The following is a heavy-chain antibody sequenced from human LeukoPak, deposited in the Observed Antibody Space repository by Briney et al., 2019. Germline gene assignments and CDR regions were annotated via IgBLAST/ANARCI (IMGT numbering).Heavy chain of an antibody. D-gene: IGHD2-15*01. J-gene: IGHJ6*02. CDR3: ARDEFPEVAATFGMDV. V-gene: IGHV4-31*03. CDR1: GGSISSGGYY. Sequence: SETLSLTCTVSGGSISSGGYYWSWLRQHPGKGLEWIGYIYYSGSTYYNPSLKSRVTISVDTSKNQFSLKLSSVTAADTAVYYCARDEFPEVAATFGMDVWGQGTTVTVSS. CDR2: IYYSGST.